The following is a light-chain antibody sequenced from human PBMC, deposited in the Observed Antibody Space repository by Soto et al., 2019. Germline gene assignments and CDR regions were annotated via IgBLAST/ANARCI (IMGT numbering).Light chain of an antibody. V-gene: IGKV3-20*01. Sequence: EIILTQSPDPLSLSPGERATPSCRXSQTVSSNYLAWCQQRPGQAPRLLIYGASTRAAGIPDRFIGSGSGTDCTLTITRLEPEDSAVYFCQQYTGPPTTFCQGTRLEIK. CDR2: GAS. J-gene: IGKJ5*01. CDR1: QTVSSNY. CDR3: QQYTGPPTT.